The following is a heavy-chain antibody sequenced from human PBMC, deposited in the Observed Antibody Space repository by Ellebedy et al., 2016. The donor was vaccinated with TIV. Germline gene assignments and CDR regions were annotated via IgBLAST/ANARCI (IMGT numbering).Heavy chain of an antibody. CDR1: GGSFTGYY. CDR2: INQGGSA. D-gene: IGHD6-19*01. J-gene: IGHJ4*01. V-gene: IGHV4-34*01. CDR3: AEGRSGWYYFDY. Sequence: SETLSLTCGVYGGSFTGYYYSWIRQPPGKGLEWIGEINQGGSATYNPSLKGRVTISADMSKNQFSLRLTSVTAADTAVYYCAEGRSGWYYFDYWGHGTLVTVSS.